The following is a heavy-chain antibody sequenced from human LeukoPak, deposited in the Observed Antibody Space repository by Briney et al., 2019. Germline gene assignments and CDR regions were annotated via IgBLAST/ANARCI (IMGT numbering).Heavy chain of an antibody. V-gene: IGHV4-59*01. CDR2: IYYSGST. CDR1: GGSISNYY. Sequence: SXXLSLTCTVSGGSISNYYWSWVRQPPGKGLEWIGYIYYSGSTNYIPSLKSRVTISVDTSKNQFSLKLTSVTAADTAVYYCARDRGTGGVSDYWGQGTLVTVSS. J-gene: IGHJ4*02. D-gene: IGHD2-8*02. CDR3: ARDRGTGGVSDY.